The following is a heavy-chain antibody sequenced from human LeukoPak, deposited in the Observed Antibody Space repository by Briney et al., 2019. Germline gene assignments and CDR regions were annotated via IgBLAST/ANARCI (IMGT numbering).Heavy chain of an antibody. D-gene: IGHD4-17*01. V-gene: IGHV4-4*07. Sequence: KSSETLSLTCTVSGGSISSYYWSWIRQPAGKGLEWIGRIYSSGSTNYNPSLKSRVTMSVDTSKNQFSLKLSSVTAADTAVYYCARDGIYGETADYRGQGTLVTVSS. CDR1: GGSISSYY. J-gene: IGHJ4*02. CDR2: IYSSGST. CDR3: ARDGIYGETADY.